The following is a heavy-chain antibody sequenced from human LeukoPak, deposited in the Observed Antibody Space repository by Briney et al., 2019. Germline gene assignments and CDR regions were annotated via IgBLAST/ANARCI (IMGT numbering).Heavy chain of an antibody. CDR1: GFTVSSNY. CDR3: ARCHNWNDCYFDY. D-gene: IGHD1-1*01. J-gene: IGHJ4*02. Sequence: AGGSLRLSCAASGFTVSSNYMSWVRQAPGKGLEWVSVIYSGGSTYYADSVKGRFTISRDNSKNTLYLQMNSLRAEDTAVYYCARCHNWNDCYFDYWGQGTLVTASS. V-gene: IGHV3-66*01. CDR2: IYSGGST.